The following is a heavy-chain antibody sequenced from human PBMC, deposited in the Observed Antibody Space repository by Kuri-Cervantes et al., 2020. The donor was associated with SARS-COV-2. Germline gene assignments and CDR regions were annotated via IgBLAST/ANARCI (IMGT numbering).Heavy chain of an antibody. V-gene: IGHV3-15*01. CDR3: VVGATLSSDDAFDI. D-gene: IGHD1-26*01. CDR1: GFTFSSYC. CDR2: IKSKTDGGTT. Sequence: GESLKISCAASGFTFSSYCMSWVRQAPGKGLEWVGRIKSKTDGGTTDYAAPVKVRFTIARDDSKNTLYLQMNSLRAEDTAVYYCVVGATLSSDDAFDIWGQGTMVTVSS. J-gene: IGHJ3*02.